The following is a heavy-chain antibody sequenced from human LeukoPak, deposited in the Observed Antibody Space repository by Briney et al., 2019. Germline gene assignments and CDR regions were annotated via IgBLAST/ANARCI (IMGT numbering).Heavy chain of an antibody. CDR3: ARAGAAAVPDWYIDL. J-gene: IGHJ2*01. Sequence: ASVKVSLMPSGNIFTGYYIHRVRQAPGRGLEWMGWINPNNGGANFAQKFQGRVTFTRDSSISTVYIDLSRLRSDDTAVYYCARAGAAAVPDWYIDLWGRGTLVTVSS. CDR2: INPNNGGA. CDR1: GNIFTGYY. V-gene: IGHV1-2*02. D-gene: IGHD6-13*01.